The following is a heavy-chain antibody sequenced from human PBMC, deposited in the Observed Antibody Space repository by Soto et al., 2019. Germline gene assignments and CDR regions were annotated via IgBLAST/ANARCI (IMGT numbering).Heavy chain of an antibody. J-gene: IGHJ4*02. CDR2: IFSNDEK. CDR1: GFSLSNARMG. D-gene: IGHD1-20*01. CDR3: ARTNPGNWNDGDYFDY. V-gene: IGHV2-26*01. Sequence: SGPTLVNHTETLTLACTVSGFSLSNARMGVSWIRQPPGKALEWLAHIFSNDEKSYSTSLKSRLTISKDTSKSQVVLTMTNMDPVDTATYYCARTNPGNWNDGDYFDYWGQGTLVT.